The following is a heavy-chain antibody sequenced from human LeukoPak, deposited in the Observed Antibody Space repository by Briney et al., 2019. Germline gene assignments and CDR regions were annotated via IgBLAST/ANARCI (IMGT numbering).Heavy chain of an antibody. D-gene: IGHD3-16*01. V-gene: IGHV3-53*01. Sequence: PGGSLRLSCAASGFTVSSNYMSWVRQAPGKGLEWVSVIYSGGSTYYADSVKGRFTISRDNSKNTLYLQMNSLRAEDTAVYYCARDRLGVNWFDPWGQGTLVTVSS. J-gene: IGHJ5*02. CDR2: IYSGGST. CDR3: ARDRLGVNWFDP. CDR1: GFTVSSNY.